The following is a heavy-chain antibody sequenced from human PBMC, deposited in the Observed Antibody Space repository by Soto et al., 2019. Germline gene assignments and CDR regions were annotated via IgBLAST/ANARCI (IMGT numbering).Heavy chain of an antibody. J-gene: IGHJ4*02. D-gene: IGHD3-10*01. V-gene: IGHV1-8*01. Sequence: QVQLVQSGAEVKKPGASVKVSCKASGYTFTNHDINWVRQATGQGLEWMGWMNPTSANTGYAQKFQGRVTMTRDTSISTAYRELSSLRSEDTAVYYCARGMVRGIIDSDYWGQGTLVTVSS. CDR3: ARGMVRGIIDSDY. CDR1: GYTFTNHD. CDR2: MNPTSANT.